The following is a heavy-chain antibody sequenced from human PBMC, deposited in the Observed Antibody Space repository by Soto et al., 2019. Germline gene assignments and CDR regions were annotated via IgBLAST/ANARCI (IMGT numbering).Heavy chain of an antibody. Sequence: PGGSLRLSCTASGFTFGDYAMSWFRQAPGKGLERVGFIRSKAYGGTTEYAASVKGRFTISRDDSKSIAYLQMNSLKTEDTAVYYCTRDLELLGYYYYGMDVWGQGTTVTVSS. V-gene: IGHV3-49*03. CDR2: IRSKAYGGTT. CDR3: TRDLELLGYYYYGMDV. CDR1: GFTFGDYA. J-gene: IGHJ6*02. D-gene: IGHD1-26*01.